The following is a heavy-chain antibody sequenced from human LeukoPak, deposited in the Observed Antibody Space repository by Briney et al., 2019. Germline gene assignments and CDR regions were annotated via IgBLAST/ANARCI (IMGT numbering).Heavy chain of an antibody. CDR1: GFTFSDYG. J-gene: IGHJ1*01. D-gene: IGHD2-2*03. CDR2: ISTSGSST. Sequence: GGSLRLSCAASGFTFSDYGMSWVRQAPGKGLEWVAAISTSGSSTYYAASVKGRFTVSRDNSKNTLYLQLNSLRAEDTALYYCAKDERRTSGYCSGTSCLGDFQHWGQGTLVTVSS. V-gene: IGHV3-23*01. CDR3: AKDERRTSGYCSGTSCLGDFQH.